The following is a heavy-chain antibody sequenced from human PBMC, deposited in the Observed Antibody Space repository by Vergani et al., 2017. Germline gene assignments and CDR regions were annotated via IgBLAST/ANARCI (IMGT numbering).Heavy chain of an antibody. Sequence: QVQLQESGPGLVKPSETLSLTCTVSGGSISSYYWSWIRQPPGKGLEWIGYIYFSGSTNYNPSLKSRVTISVDTSKKQFSLKLSSVTAADTAVYYCARNQYYDFWSGNSNWFDPGGQGTLVTVSS. CDR1: GGSISSYY. D-gene: IGHD3-3*01. CDR2: IYFSGST. J-gene: IGHJ5*02. CDR3: ARNQYYDFWSGNSNWFDP. V-gene: IGHV4-59*01.